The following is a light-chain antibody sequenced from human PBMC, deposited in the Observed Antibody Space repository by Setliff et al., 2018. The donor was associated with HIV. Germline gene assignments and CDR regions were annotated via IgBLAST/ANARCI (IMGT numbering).Light chain of an antibody. CDR2: DVS. J-gene: IGLJ1*01. V-gene: IGLV2-14*03. CDR1: SSDVGGYNY. Sequence: QSALAQPASASGSPGQSITISCTGTSSDVGGYNYVSWYQQNPGKAPKLMIYDVSNRPSGVSNRFSGSKSGNTASLTISGLQAEDEADYYCSSYTSSSTFYVFGTGTKGTVL. CDR3: SSYTSSSTFYV.